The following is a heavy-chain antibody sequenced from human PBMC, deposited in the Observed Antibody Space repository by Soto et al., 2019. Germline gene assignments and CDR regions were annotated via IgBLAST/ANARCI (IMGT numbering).Heavy chain of an antibody. CDR2: ISWNSGNL. V-gene: IGHV3-9*01. Sequence: ESGGGLVQPGRSLRLSCAASGFTFDDYAMHWVRQGPGKGLEWVSSISWNSGNLGYADSVKGRFTISRDNAKNSLYLQMNSLRGEDTALYYCAKGASTTLFEFNDYWGQGTLVTVSS. J-gene: IGHJ4*02. D-gene: IGHD1-26*01. CDR1: GFTFDDYA. CDR3: AKGASTTLFEFNDY.